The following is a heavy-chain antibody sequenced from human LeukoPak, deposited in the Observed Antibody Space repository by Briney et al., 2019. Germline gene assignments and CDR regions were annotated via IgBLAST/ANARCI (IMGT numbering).Heavy chain of an antibody. CDR2: ISAYNGNT. CDR1: GYTFTIYS. Sequence: GASVKVSFKASGYTFTIYSISWVRQAPGQGLEWMGWISAYNGNTNYAQKLQGRVTMTTDTSTSTAYMKLRSLRSDDTAVYYCARLRCLTCHFDYWGQGTLVTVSS. D-gene: IGHD4-17*01. V-gene: IGHV1-18*01. CDR3: ARLRCLTCHFDY. J-gene: IGHJ4*02.